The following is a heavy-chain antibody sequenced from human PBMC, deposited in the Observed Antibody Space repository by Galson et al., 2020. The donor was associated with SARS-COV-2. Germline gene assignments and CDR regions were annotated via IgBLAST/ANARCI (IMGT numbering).Heavy chain of an antibody. V-gene: IGHV4-39*07. Sequence: ASETLSLTCSVSGGDIFISSNYCAWIRQAPGKGLEWIASVYYTGTTYFNPSLNRRVTISADRSRNQFSLQLTSVTAADTAVYDCASGRMRWRGACSYYVGMGVWGRGTMVAVSS. CDR1: GGDIFISSNY. CDR2: VYYTGTT. CDR3: ASGRMRWRGACSYYVGMGV. J-gene: IGHJ6*02. D-gene: IGHD3-10*01.